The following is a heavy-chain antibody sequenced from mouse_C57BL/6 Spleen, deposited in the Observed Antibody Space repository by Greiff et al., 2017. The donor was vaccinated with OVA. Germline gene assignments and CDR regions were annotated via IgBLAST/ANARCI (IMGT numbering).Heavy chain of an antibody. CDR1: GFTFSDAW. CDR3: TRRVYYYGFDY. J-gene: IGHJ2*01. CDR2: IRNKANNHAT. Sequence: EVHLVESGGGLVQPGGSMKLSCAASGFTFSDAWMDWVRQSPEKGLEWVAEIRNKANNHATYYAESVKGRFTISRDDSKSSVYLQMNSLRAEDTGIYYCTRRVYYYGFDYWGQGTTLTVSS. V-gene: IGHV6-6*01. D-gene: IGHD1-1*01.